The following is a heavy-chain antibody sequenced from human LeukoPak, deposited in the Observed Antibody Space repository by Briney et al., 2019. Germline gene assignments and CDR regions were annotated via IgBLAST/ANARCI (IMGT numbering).Heavy chain of an antibody. CDR2: IYYTGTP. CDR3: ARHWYGGTFLVDY. V-gene: IGHV4-59*08. D-gene: IGHD4-23*01. J-gene: IGHJ4*02. CDR1: GGSINSYY. Sequence: PWETLSLACSVSGGSINSYYWTWIRQPPGKGLEWIGSIYYTGTPSSNSSLKSQVTISIDTTKSQCSLNLNSGTATDAPVYYCARHWYGGTFLVDYGGRETLITVSS.